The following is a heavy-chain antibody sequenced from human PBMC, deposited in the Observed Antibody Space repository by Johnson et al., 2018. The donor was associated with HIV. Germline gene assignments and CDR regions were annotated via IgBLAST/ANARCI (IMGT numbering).Heavy chain of an antibody. D-gene: IGHD1-26*01. CDR3: AREGSGSWGRKRGPVKADAFDI. CDR1: GFTLSDSA. V-gene: IGHV3-30-3*01. J-gene: IGHJ3*02. CDR2: ISYDGSNI. Sequence: QVQLVESGGGLVQPGGSLRLSCAASGFTLSDSALHWVRPAPGQGLEWVAVISYDGSNILYADSVKGRFTISRDNSKNTLYLQMNSLRAEDTAVYYCAREGSGSWGRKRGPVKADAFDIWGQGTMVTVSS.